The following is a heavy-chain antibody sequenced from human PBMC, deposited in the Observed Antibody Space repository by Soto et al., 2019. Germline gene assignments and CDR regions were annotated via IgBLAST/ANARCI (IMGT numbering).Heavy chain of an antibody. CDR2: MNPNTGNS. Sequence: ASVKVSCKASGYTFTSYDIYWVRQATGQGLEWMGWMNPNTGNSGYAQKFQGRVTMTSDTSISTAHLELSSLRSEDTAVYYCARRAETNGWNGFGADKYYFDFWGQGTLVTVSS. V-gene: IGHV1-8*01. CDR1: GYTFTSYD. CDR3: ARRAETNGWNGFGADKYYFDF. D-gene: IGHD1-1*01. J-gene: IGHJ4*02.